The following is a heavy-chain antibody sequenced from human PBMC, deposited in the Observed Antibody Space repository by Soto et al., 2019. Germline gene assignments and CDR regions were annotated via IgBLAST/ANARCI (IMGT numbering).Heavy chain of an antibody. Sequence: SVKVSCKASGGTFSSYTISWVRQAPGQGLEWMGRIIPILGIANYAQKFQGRVTITADKSTSTAYMELSSLRSEDTAVYYCARDYDILTGSDYYYYMDVWGKGTTVTVSS. CDR2: IIPILGIA. CDR1: GGTFSSYT. J-gene: IGHJ6*03. D-gene: IGHD3-9*01. CDR3: ARDYDILTGSDYYYYMDV. V-gene: IGHV1-69*04.